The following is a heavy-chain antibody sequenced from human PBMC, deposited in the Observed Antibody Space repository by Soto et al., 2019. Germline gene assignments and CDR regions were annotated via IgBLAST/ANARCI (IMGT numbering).Heavy chain of an antibody. CDR2: MNPNRTNT. V-gene: IGHV1-8*01. Sequence: QVQLMQSGAEVKKPGASVMVSCKASGYTFTTYDINWVRQAPGQGLEWMGWMNPNRTNTGYAEKFQGRVTMTRDTSISTAYMELSSLRYDDTAVYYCVRGGFLSHDHVIIAPATLGFDPWGQGTLVTVSS. D-gene: IGHD2-2*01. J-gene: IGHJ5*02. CDR3: VRGGFLSHDHVIIAPATLGFDP. CDR1: GYTFTTYD.